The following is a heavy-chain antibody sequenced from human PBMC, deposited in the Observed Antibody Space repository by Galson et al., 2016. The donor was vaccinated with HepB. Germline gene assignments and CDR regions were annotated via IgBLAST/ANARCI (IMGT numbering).Heavy chain of an antibody. CDR1: GYTFTGYY. CDR3: ACATYCGGDCYSLDY. Sequence: SVKVSCKASGYTFTGYYMHWVRQAPGQGLEWMGWINPNSGGTNYAQKFQGRVTMTRDTSISTAYMELSRLRSDDTAVYYCACATYCGGDCYSLDYWGLGTLVAVSS. V-gene: IGHV1-2*02. J-gene: IGHJ4*02. CDR2: INPNSGGT. D-gene: IGHD2-21*02.